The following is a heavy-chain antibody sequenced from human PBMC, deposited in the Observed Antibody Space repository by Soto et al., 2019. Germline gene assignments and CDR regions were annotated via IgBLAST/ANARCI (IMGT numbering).Heavy chain of an antibody. D-gene: IGHD2-21*01. CDR2: IRGNGDRT. J-gene: IGHJ4*02. V-gene: IGHV3-23*01. CDR3: ARAEVIAVSGF. Sequence: EEQLLESGGALVVPGGSLRLSCAASGFAFSNYAMTWVRQAPGKGLEWVSSIRGNGDRTYYAESVKGRFTISRDNSKSTLFLQMNSLSADATAVYFCARAEVIAVSGFWGQGTLVTVSS. CDR1: GFAFSNYA.